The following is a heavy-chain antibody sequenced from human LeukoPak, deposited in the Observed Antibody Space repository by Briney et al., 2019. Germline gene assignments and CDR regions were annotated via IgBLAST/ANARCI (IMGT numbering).Heavy chain of an antibody. CDR1: GYTFTSYD. CDR3: ARDLREGFLEWSNAFDI. D-gene: IGHD3-3*01. V-gene: IGHV1-18*04. CDR2: INAYNGNT. Sequence: ASVKVSCKASGYTFTSYDINWVRQAPGQGLEWMGWINAYNGNTNYAQKLQGRVTMTTDTSTSTAYMELRSLRSDDTAVYYCARDLREGFLEWSNAFDIWGQGTMVTVSS. J-gene: IGHJ3*02.